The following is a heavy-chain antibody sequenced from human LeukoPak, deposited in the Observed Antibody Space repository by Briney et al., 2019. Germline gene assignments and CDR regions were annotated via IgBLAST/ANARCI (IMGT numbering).Heavy chain of an antibody. J-gene: IGHJ6*02. V-gene: IGHV1-18*01. CDR2: ISGHNGNT. CDR3: AREAKEGPGGARYGMDV. CDR1: GGTFSSYA. Sequence: ASVKVSCKASGGTFSSYAISWVRQAPGQGLEWMGWISGHNGNTNYAQKLQGRVTMTTETSTSTAYMELSRLRSDDTAVYYCAREAKEGPGGARYGMDVWGQGTTVTVSS. D-gene: IGHD1-26*01.